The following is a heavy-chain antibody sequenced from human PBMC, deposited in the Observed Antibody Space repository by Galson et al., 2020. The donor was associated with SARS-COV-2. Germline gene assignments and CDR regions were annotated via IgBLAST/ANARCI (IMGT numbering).Heavy chain of an antibody. CDR1: GFTFSTYP. Sequence: TGRSLRLSCSASGFTFSTYPMHWVRQAPGKGLEYVSAISSNGGNTYHANSVKGRFTISRDNSKNTLYLQMSTLRPEDTAVYYCVRNVVPAATLYYYGLDVWGQGTTVTVSS. CDR2: ISSNGGNT. D-gene: IGHD2-2*01. CDR3: VRNVVPAATLYYYGLDV. V-gene: IGHV3-64D*08. J-gene: IGHJ6*02.